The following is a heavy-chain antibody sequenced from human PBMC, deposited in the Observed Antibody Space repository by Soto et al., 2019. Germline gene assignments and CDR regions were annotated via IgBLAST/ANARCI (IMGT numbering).Heavy chain of an antibody. J-gene: IGHJ6*02. Sequence: GASVKVSCKASGYSFSNCAMHWVRQAPGQRLEWMGWINAGNGNTKYPQKFQDRVTITRDTSASTAYMELSSLRSEDTAVYYCAKGGNIAVVVADYGMDVWGQGTTVTVSS. V-gene: IGHV1-3*01. CDR2: INAGNGNT. CDR3: AKGGNIAVVVADYGMDV. CDR1: GYSFSNCA. D-gene: IGHD2-15*01.